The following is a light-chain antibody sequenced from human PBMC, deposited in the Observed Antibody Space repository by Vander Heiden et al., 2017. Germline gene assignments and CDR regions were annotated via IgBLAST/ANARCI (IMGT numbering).Light chain of an antibody. Sequence: MTQSPDSLRVSLGERATFNCKSSQNVLYSSNNKNYLAWYQQKPGQPPRLLIYWASTRESGVPDRFSGSGSGTDFTLTISSLQAEDVAVYYFQQYYSSPRTFGQGTKVEVK. V-gene: IGKV4-1*01. CDR1: QNVLYSSNNKNY. CDR2: WAS. CDR3: QQYYSSPRT. J-gene: IGKJ1*01.